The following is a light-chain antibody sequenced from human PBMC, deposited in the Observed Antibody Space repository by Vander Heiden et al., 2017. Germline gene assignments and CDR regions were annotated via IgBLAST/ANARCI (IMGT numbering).Light chain of an antibody. CDR3: AAWDDSLSVYV. Sequence: SLLPPSPSPSRPPRQSVPLPFSGSRSNIGNNPVNWYQQLPGTAPKLLIYGNTQRPSGVPARFSGSKSGTSASLAISGLQSEDEADYYCAAWDDSLSVYVFGTGTKVTLL. V-gene: IGLV1-44*01. CDR1: RSNIGNNP. J-gene: IGLJ1*01. CDR2: GNT.